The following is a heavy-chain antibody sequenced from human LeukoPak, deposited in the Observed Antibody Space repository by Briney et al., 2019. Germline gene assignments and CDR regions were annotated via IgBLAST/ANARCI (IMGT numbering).Heavy chain of an antibody. CDR3: ARGLQWLLPFFDY. J-gene: IGHJ4*02. CDR1: GGSISSYY. Sequence: SETLSLTCTVSGGSISSYYWSWIRQPPGKGLEWIGYFSYSGSTNYNPSLKSRVTISVDTSKNQFSLTLTSVTPADTAVYYCARGLQWLLPFFDYWGQGTLVAVSS. V-gene: IGHV4-59*01. CDR2: FSYSGST. D-gene: IGHD6-19*01.